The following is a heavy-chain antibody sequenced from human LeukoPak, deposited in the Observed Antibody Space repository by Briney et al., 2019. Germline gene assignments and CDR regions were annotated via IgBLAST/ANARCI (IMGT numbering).Heavy chain of an antibody. V-gene: IGHV1-2*02. D-gene: IGHD5-12*01. CDR3: ARGWLRSYYYYGMDV. CDR1: GYTFTGYY. Sequence: ASVKVSCKASGYTFTGYYMHWVRQAPGQGLEWMGWINPNSGGTNYAQKFQGRVTMTRDMSISTAYMELSRLRSDDTAVYYCARGWLRSYYYYGMDVWGQGTTVTVSS. CDR2: INPNSGGT. J-gene: IGHJ6*02.